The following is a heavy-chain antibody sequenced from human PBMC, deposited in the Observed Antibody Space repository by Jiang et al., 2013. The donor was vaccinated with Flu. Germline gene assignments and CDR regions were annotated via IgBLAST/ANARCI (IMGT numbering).Heavy chain of an antibody. D-gene: IGHD3-10*01. V-gene: IGHV4-34*01. CDR1: GGSFSGYY. Sequence: LLKPSETLSLTCAVYGGSFSGYYWSWIRQPPGKGLEWIGEINHSGSTNYNPSLKSRVTISVDTSKNQFSLKLSSVTAADTAVYYCASVLDPPRLWFGELFSHDYYGMDVWGQGTTVTVSS. CDR3: ASVLDPPRLWFGELFSHDYYGMDV. CDR2: INHSGST. J-gene: IGHJ6*02.